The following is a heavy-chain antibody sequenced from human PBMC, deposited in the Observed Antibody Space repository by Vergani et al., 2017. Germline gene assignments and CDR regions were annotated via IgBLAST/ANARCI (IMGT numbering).Heavy chain of an antibody. J-gene: IGHJ5*02. CDR2: IHYSKNT. CDR3: ASDTHSGQRADR. D-gene: IGHD6-19*01. CDR1: FASIRNLS. V-gene: IGHV4-59*11. Sequence: QVQLQESGPGLVKSSETLSLTCSVSFASIRNLSCNWIHQPPGKGLEWIGSIHYSKNTNYNPSLKTRVTISVDTSKNQFSLTLTSVTAADTAVYYCASDTHSGQRADRWGQGILVTVTS.